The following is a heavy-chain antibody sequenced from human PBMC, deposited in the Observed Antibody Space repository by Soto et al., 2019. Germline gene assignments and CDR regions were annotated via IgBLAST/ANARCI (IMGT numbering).Heavy chain of an antibody. CDR1: GGSISKYH. V-gene: IGHV4-59*01. CDR2: IFYSGST. J-gene: IGHJ5*02. Sequence: SETLSLTCTVSGGSISKYHWSGIGQPPGKGLEWIGCIFYSGSTNYSPSLRSRVTISVDTSKNQFSLELSSVTAADTAVYYCARDGKVSGSATHWFDPWGQGTLVTVS. D-gene: IGHD1-26*01. CDR3: ARDGKVSGSATHWFDP.